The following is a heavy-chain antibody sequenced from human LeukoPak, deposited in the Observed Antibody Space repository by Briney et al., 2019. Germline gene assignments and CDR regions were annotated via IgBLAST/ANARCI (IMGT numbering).Heavy chain of an antibody. Sequence: GGSLRLSCAASGFTFSSFGIHWVRQAPGKGLEWVSIISYDGSDEYYAESVKGRFTISRGNSKNTLYLLMNELSAEDTAVYYCAKSHSLEYRGYFDYWGQGTLVTVSS. CDR3: AKSHSLEYRGYFDY. CDR1: GFTFSSFG. D-gene: IGHD2/OR15-2a*01. V-gene: IGHV3-30*18. J-gene: IGHJ4*02. CDR2: ISYDGSDE.